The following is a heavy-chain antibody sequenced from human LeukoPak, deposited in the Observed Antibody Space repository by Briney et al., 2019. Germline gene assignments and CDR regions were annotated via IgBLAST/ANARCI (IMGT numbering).Heavy chain of an antibody. D-gene: IGHD1-26*01. CDR1: GFTVSSNY. CDR3: ARTTGVVGATFDY. Sequence: PGGSLRLSCAASGFTVSSNYMSWVRQAPGKGLEWVSVIYSGGSTYYADSVKGRFTISRDNSKNTLYLQMNSLRVEDTAVYYCARTTGVVGATFDYWGQGTLVTVSS. J-gene: IGHJ4*02. CDR2: IYSGGST. V-gene: IGHV3-53*01.